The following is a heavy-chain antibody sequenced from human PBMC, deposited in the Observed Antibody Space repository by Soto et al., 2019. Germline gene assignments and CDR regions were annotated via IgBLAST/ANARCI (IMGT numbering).Heavy chain of an antibody. J-gene: IGHJ5*02. CDR1: GGSISRSTYY. CDR2: IYYSGST. V-gene: IGHV4-39*01. D-gene: IGHD2-2*02. Sequence: PSETLSLTCPVSGGSISRSTYYWGWIRQPPGKGLEWIGSIYYSGSTYYRPSLKSRVTISVDTSKNQFSLKLSSVTAADTAVYYCARQVPAAIRLGWFDPWGQGTLVTVSS. CDR3: ARQVPAAIRLGWFDP.